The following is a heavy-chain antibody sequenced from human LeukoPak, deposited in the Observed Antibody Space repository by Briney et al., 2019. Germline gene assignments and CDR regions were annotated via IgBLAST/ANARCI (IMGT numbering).Heavy chain of an antibody. CDR3: ARAVASSQLDH. Sequence: GGSLRLSCAASGFTFSSYTMNWVRLAPGKGLEWVSCIRSSSSYIYYADSVKGRFTISRDNAKNSLYLQMNSLTVADTAVYYCARAVASSQLDHWGQGTQVTVSS. D-gene: IGHD5-12*01. CDR2: IRSSSSYI. J-gene: IGHJ5*02. V-gene: IGHV3-21*01. CDR1: GFTFSSYT.